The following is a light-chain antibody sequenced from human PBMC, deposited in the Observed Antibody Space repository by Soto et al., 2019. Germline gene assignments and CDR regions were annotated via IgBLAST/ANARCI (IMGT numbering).Light chain of an antibody. Sequence: EIVMTQSPATLSVPPGGRATLSCRASQSVSSYLAWYQQRPGQPPRLLIYRASTGATGIPARFSGSGSGTEFSLTISSLQSEDFAVYYCQQYSTWPPRYTFGQGTKLEI. CDR2: RAS. CDR3: QQYSTWPPRYT. CDR1: QSVSSY. V-gene: IGKV3-15*01. J-gene: IGKJ2*01.